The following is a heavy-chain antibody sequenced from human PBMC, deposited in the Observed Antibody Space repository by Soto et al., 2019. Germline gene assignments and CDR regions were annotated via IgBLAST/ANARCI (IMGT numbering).Heavy chain of an antibody. Sequence: SGPTLVNPTQTLTLTCTFSGFSLSTSGVGVGWIRQPPGKALEWLALIYWDDDERYSPSLKSRLTITKDTSKNQVVLTMTNMDPVDTATYYCARRRRGKTYFDYWGQGTLVTVSS. CDR1: GFSLSTSGVG. CDR2: IYWDDDE. CDR3: ARRRRGKTYFDY. V-gene: IGHV2-5*02. J-gene: IGHJ4*02. D-gene: IGHD1-26*01.